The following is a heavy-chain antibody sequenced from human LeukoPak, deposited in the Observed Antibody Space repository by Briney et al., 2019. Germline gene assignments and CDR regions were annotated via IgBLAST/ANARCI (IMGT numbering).Heavy chain of an antibody. J-gene: IGHJ4*02. V-gene: IGHV3-23*01. D-gene: IGHD3/OR15-3a*01. CDR3: ARDFRPGLVPSFDY. CDR1: GLTFSSYA. Sequence: GGSLRLSCAASGLTFSSYAMSWVRQAPGKGLEWVSHITGSGDTTYYGDPVKGRFTISRDNSKNTLYPQMSSLRAEDTAVYYCARDFRPGLVPSFDYWGQGTLVTVSS. CDR2: ITGSGDTT.